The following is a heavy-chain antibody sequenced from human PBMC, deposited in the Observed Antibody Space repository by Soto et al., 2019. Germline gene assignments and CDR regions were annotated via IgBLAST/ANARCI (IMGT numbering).Heavy chain of an antibody. V-gene: IGHV3-53*04. D-gene: IGHD4-17*01. Sequence: EVQLVESGGGLVQPGGSLRLSCAASGFTVSSNYMSWVSQAPGKGLEWVSVIYSGGSTYYADSVKGRFTISRHNSKNTLYLQMNSLRAEDTAVYYCARGPPYGDYEVAFDIWGQGTMVTVSS. CDR2: IYSGGST. CDR1: GFTVSSNY. CDR3: ARGPPYGDYEVAFDI. J-gene: IGHJ3*02.